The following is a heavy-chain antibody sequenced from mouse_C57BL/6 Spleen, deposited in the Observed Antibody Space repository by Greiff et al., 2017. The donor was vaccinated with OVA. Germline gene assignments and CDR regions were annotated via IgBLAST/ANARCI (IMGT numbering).Heavy chain of an antibody. CDR2: ISSGGDYI. D-gene: IGHD1-1*01. Sequence: EVQGVESGEGLVKPGGSLKLSCAASGFTFSSYAMSWVRQTPEKRLEWVAYISSGGDYIYYADTVKGRFTISRDNARNTLYLQMSSLKSEDKGMYYCTREDGSSFRSFGYWGQGTLVTVSA. CDR3: TREDGSSFRSFGY. CDR1: GFTFSSYA. J-gene: IGHJ3*01. V-gene: IGHV5-9-1*02.